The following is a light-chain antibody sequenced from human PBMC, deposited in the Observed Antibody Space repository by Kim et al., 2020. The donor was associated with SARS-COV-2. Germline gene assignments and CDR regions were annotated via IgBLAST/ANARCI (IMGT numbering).Light chain of an antibody. CDR1: KLGDKY. V-gene: IGLV3-1*01. J-gene: IGLJ2*01. Sequence: VSPGQTASINCSGDKLGDKYACWYQKKSGQSPVLVIYQDDKRPSGIPERFSGSNSGSTATLTISGTQAMDEADYYCQAWDSSSVVFGGGTQLTVL. CDR2: QDD. CDR3: QAWDSSSVV.